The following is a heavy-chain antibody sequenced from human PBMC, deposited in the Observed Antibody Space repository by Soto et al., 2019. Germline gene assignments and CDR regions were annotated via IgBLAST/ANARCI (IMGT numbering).Heavy chain of an antibody. J-gene: IGHJ5*02. CDR2: IYYSGST. CDR3: ARNLYYDSSGSNNWFDP. D-gene: IGHD3-22*01. Sequence: TLTLTCTFSVGSISIGGYYWSWIRQHPGKGLEWIGYIYYSGSTYYNPSLKSRVTISVDTSKNQFSLKLSSVTAADTAVYYCARNLYYDSSGSNNWFDPWGQGTLVTVSS. V-gene: IGHV4-31*03. CDR1: VGSISIGGYY.